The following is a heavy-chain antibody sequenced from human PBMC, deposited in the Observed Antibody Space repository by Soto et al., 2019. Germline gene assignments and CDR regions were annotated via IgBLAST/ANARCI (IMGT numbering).Heavy chain of an antibody. Sequence: QVQLVESGGGVVQPGRSLRLSCAASGFTFSSYGMHWVRQAPGKGLEWVAVISYDGSNKYYADSVKGRFTISRDNSKNTLYLQMNSLRAEDTAVYYCAKDRRGAAAGPYYYYGMDVWSQGTTVTVSS. D-gene: IGHD6-13*01. CDR3: AKDRRGAAAGPYYYYGMDV. J-gene: IGHJ6*02. V-gene: IGHV3-30*18. CDR1: GFTFSSYG. CDR2: ISYDGSNK.